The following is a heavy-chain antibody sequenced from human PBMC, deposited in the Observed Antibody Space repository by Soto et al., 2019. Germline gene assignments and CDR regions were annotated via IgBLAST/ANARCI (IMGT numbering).Heavy chain of an antibody. CDR3: ARSVYNWNDGFFDY. V-gene: IGHV3-30*03. CDR1: GFTFSTYG. Sequence: QVQLVESGEGVVQPGRSLRLSCAASGFTFSTYGLHWVRQAPGKGLEWVAVISYDGNNKYYADSVKGRFTISRDNSKNTLYLQMSNLRAEDTAVYYCARSVYNWNDGFFDYWGQGTLVTVSS. CDR2: ISYDGNNK. J-gene: IGHJ4*02. D-gene: IGHD1-1*01.